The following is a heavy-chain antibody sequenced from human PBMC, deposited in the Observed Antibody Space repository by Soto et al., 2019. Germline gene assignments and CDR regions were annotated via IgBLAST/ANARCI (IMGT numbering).Heavy chain of an antibody. D-gene: IGHD2-15*01. CDR2: IQSGGTT. CDR3: ARDDVLCDGGRCYGIPLDV. Sequence: GGSLRLSCAASGFTISSKYMTWVRQAPGKGLEWVSLIQSGGTTYYADSVKGRFTISRDTSENTLHLQMDSLRVEDTAVYYCARDDVLCDGGRCYGIPLDVWGKETTVTVSS. CDR1: GFTISSKY. V-gene: IGHV3-66*01. J-gene: IGHJ6*04.